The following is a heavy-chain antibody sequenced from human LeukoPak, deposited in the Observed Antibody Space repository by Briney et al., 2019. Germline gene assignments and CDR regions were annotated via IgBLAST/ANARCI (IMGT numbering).Heavy chain of an antibody. CDR1: GFTFSSYS. Sequence: GGSLRLSCAASGFTFSSYSMNWVRQAPGKGLEWLSYISSSSGTIYYADSVKGRFTISRDNAKNSLYLQMNSLRAEDTAVYYCARDWDKYSGSYCFDYWGQGTLVTVSS. CDR2: ISSSSGTI. CDR3: ARDWDKYSGSYCFDY. J-gene: IGHJ4*02. D-gene: IGHD1-26*01. V-gene: IGHV3-48*04.